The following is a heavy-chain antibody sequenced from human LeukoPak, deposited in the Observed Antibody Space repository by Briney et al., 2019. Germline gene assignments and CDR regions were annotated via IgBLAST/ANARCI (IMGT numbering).Heavy chain of an antibody. CDR1: GFSLSTSGMC. V-gene: IGHV2-70*11. CDR3: ARIYVYGGNLWRFDY. CDR2: IDWDDDK. Sequence: GSGPTLVNPTQTLTLTCTFSGFSLSTSGMCVSWIRQPPGKALEWLARIDWDDDKYYSTSLKTRLTISKDTSKNQVVLTMTNMDPVDTATYYCARIYVYGGNLWRFDYWGQGTLVTVSS. J-gene: IGHJ4*02. D-gene: IGHD4-23*01.